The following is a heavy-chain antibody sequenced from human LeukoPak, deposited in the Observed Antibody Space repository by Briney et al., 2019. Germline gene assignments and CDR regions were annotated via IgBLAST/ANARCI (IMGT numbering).Heavy chain of an antibody. V-gene: IGHV4-34*01. Sequence: SETLSLTCTVSGGSISSYYWSWIRQPPGKGLEWIGEINHSGSTNYNPSLKSRVTISVDTSKNQSSLKLSSVTAADTAVYYCARRSVRGVIRYWGQGTLVTVSS. D-gene: IGHD3-10*01. CDR2: INHSGST. CDR1: GGSISSYY. CDR3: ARRSVRGVIRY. J-gene: IGHJ4*02.